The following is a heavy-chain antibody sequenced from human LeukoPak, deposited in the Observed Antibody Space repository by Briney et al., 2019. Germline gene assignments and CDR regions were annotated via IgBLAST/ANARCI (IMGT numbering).Heavy chain of an antibody. CDR1: GFTFSSYA. Sequence: GGSLRLSCAASGFTFSSYAMHWVRQAPGKGLEWVAVISYNGINEYHADSVKGRFTISRDNSKNTLYLQMKSLRTEDTAVYYCARERTTRPHYYYAMDVWDQGTTVTVSS. CDR3: ARERTTRPHYYYAMDV. V-gene: IGHV3-30-3*01. D-gene: IGHD4-11*01. CDR2: ISYNGINE. J-gene: IGHJ6*02.